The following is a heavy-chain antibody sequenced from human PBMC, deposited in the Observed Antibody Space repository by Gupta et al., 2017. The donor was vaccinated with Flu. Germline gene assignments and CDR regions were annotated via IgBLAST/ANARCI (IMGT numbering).Heavy chain of an antibody. CDR1: GFSFSSFA. CDR2: ISGSGGTS. D-gene: IGHD6-19*01. V-gene: IGHV3-23*01. CDR3: VKEDQGWIDLAGPDY. Sequence: EVQLLESGGGLVHPGGSLRLSCAASGFSFSSFALGWVRQAPGKGLEWVSSISGSGGTSYYTDSVKGRFTISRDNSRDMVYLQMNSLTAEDTALYYCVKEDQGWIDLAGPDYWGQGTLVIVSS. J-gene: IGHJ4*02.